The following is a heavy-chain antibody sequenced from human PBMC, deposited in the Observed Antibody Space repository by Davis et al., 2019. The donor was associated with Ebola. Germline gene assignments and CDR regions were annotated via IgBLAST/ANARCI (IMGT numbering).Heavy chain of an antibody. D-gene: IGHD6-6*01. CDR1: GFTFSGSA. V-gene: IGHV3-73*01. CDR3: TTLAARPVPYYFDY. J-gene: IGHJ4*02. Sequence: GESLKISCAASGFTFSGSAMHWVRQASGKGLEWVGRIRSKANSYATAYAALVKGRFTISRDDSKNTAYLQMNSLKTEDTAVYYCTTLAARPVPYYFDYWGQGTLVTVSS. CDR2: IRSKANSYAT.